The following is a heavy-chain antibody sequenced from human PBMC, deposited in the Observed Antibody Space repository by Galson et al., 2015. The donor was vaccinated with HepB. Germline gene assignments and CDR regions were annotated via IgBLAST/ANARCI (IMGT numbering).Heavy chain of an antibody. Sequence: SATLSLTCTVSGGSLSSYHWSWIRQPPGKGLEWIGYSGSTNYNPSLKSRVTISVDTSKNQFSLKLSSVTAADTAVYYCAGMVSATRPVLYWGQGTLVTVSS. V-gene: IGHV4-4*09. D-gene: IGHD2-15*01. CDR1: GGSLSSYH. J-gene: IGHJ4*02. CDR2: SGST. CDR3: AGMVSATRPVLY.